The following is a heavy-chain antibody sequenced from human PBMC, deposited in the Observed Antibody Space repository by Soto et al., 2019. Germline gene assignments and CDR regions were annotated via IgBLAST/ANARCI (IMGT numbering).Heavy chain of an antibody. CDR3: ARDGYYDFWSGYSPGAFDI. J-gene: IGHJ3*02. CDR2: ISYDGSNK. D-gene: IGHD3-3*01. CDR1: GFTFSSYA. Sequence: SLRLSCAASGFTFSSYAMHWVRQAPGKGLEWVAVISYDGSNKYYADSVKGRFTISRDNSKNTLYLQMNSLRAEDTAVYYCARDGYYDFWSGYSPGAFDIWGQGTMVTVSS. V-gene: IGHV3-30-3*01.